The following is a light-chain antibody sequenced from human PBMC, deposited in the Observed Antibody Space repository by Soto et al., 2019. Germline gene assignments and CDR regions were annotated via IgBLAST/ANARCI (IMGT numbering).Light chain of an antibody. J-gene: IGKJ5*01. CDR2: DAS. CDR3: QQYDNWPPIT. V-gene: IGKV3-15*01. Sequence: EIVMTQSPATLSVSPGERATLSCRASQSVANSLAWYQQKPGQAPRLIIYDASTRATGIPARFSGSGSGTEFTLNISSLQAEDFAVYYCQQYDNWPPITFGQGTRLEIK. CDR1: QSVANS.